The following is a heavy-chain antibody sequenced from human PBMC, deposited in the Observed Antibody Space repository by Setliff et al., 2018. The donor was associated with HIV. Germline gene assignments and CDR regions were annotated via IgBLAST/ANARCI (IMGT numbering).Heavy chain of an antibody. CDR2: IYYSGST. CDR3: ASVGSGWSHNWFDP. V-gene: IGHV4-59*12. J-gene: IGHJ5*02. CDR1: GGSISGYY. Sequence: SETLSLTCNVSGGSISGYYWSWIRQSPGKGLEWIGYIYYSGSTNYNPSLKSRVTISVDKSKNQFSLKLSSVTAADTAVYYCASVGSGWSHNWFDPWGQGTLVTVSS. D-gene: IGHD6-19*01.